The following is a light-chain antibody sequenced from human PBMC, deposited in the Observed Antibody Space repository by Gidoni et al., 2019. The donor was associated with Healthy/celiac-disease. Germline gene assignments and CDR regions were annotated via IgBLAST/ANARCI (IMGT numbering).Light chain of an antibody. Sequence: QSVLTQPPSASGTRGQRVTISCSGSSSNIGSNTVNWSQQLPGTAPKLLIYTNNQRPSGVPDRFSGSKSGTSASLAISGLQSEDEADYYCAAWDDSLNGLWVFGGGTKLTVL. CDR2: TNN. CDR1: SSNIGSNT. V-gene: IGLV1-44*01. J-gene: IGLJ3*02. CDR3: AAWDDSLNGLWV.